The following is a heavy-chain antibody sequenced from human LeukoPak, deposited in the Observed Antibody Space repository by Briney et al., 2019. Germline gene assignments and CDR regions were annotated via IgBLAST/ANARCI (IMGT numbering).Heavy chain of an antibody. D-gene: IGHD3-10*02. CDR1: GFTFSSYS. J-gene: IGHJ6*04. Sequence: GGSLRLSCAASGFTFSSYSLNWVRQAPGKGLEWVSSITSSSTYIYYADSVKGRFTISRDNAKNSLYLQMNSLRAEDTAVYYCAELGITMIGGVWGKGTTVTISS. V-gene: IGHV3-21*01. CDR3: AELGITMIGGV. CDR2: ITSSSTYI.